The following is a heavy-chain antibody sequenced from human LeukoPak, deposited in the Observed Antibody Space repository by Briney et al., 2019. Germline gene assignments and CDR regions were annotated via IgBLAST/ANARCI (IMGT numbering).Heavy chain of an antibody. Sequence: GGSLRLSCAASGFTFSSYGMHWVRQATGKGLEWVAVISYDGSNKYYADSVKGRFTISRDNSKNTLYLQMNSLRAEDTAVYYCAQRSYYYYGMDVWGKGTTVTVSS. V-gene: IGHV3-30*03. CDR2: ISYDGSNK. CDR3: AQRSYYYYGMDV. J-gene: IGHJ6*04. CDR1: GFTFSSYG.